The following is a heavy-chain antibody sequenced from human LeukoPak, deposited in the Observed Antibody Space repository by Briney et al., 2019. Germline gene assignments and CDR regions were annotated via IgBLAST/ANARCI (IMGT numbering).Heavy chain of an antibody. Sequence: ASVKVSCKASGSTFTGYYIHLVRQAPGQGLEWMGWINPNSGGTNFAQKFQGRVTMTRDTSISTAYMELSRLISDDTAVYYCARGTNWYDAWGQGTLVTVSS. CDR2: INPNSGGT. J-gene: IGHJ5*02. CDR1: GSTFTGYY. V-gene: IGHV1-2*02. CDR3: ARGTNWYDA.